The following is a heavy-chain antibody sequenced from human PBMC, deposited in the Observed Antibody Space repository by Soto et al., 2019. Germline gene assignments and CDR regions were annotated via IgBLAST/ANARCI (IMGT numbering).Heavy chain of an antibody. CDR1: GYTFIDYY. CDR2: ISPKSGGT. Sequence: QVQLVQSGAEVKKPGASVKVSCEGSGYTFIDYYMHWVRQAPGQGVEWMGRISPKSGGTNYAQKIQGRVTMTWDTSRNTAYMELSSLMSEDTAVYYCARPPGYISDWYYFDLLGQGTLVTVSS. D-gene: IGHD6-19*01. CDR3: ARPPGYISDWYYFDL. J-gene: IGHJ4*02. V-gene: IGHV1-2*02.